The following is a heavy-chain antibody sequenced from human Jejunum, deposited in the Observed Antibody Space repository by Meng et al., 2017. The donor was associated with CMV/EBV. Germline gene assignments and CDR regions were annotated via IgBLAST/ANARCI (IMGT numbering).Heavy chain of an antibody. D-gene: IGHD3-16*01. Sequence: GAAPGFTFSRNSMNRDGQAPGKGRGWASSITKSSTNKYDADSVKGRFTISKDNAKNSLYLKRNSLGAEDTAVYYCARDLWGGFDYWGQGTLVTVSS. CDR3: ARDLWGGFDY. CDR1: GFTFSRNS. V-gene: IGHV3-48*01. CDR2: ITKSSTNK. J-gene: IGHJ4*02.